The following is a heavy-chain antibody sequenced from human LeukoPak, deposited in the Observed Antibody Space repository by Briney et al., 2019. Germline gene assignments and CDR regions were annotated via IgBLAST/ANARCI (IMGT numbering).Heavy chain of an antibody. CDR2: ISDNSVYT. Sequence: GGSLRLSCAAPGFTFSHYAMTWVRRAPGKGLEWVSAISDNSVYTFYADSVKGRFTTSRDNSKNALYLQMNSLRAEDTAVYYCAKLWEPQAYSYMDVWGKGTTVTVSS. CDR1: GFTFSHYA. J-gene: IGHJ6*03. D-gene: IGHD1-26*01. CDR3: AKLWEPQAYSYMDV. V-gene: IGHV3-23*01.